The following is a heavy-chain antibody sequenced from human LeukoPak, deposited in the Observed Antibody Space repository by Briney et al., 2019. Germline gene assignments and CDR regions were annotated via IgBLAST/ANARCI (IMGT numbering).Heavy chain of an antibody. D-gene: IGHD2/OR15-2a*01. CDR2: ISSRSILI. CDR1: GFTFTGHS. Sequence: GGSLRLSCAASGFTFTGHSMNWVRQAPGKGLEWVSYISSRSILIHYADSVKGGFTISRDDARSSLYLQMNSLRAEDTAVYYCARGYIPPFTLNKYYSFMDVWGKGATVTVSS. V-gene: IGHV3-48*01. J-gene: IGHJ6*03. CDR3: ARGYIPPFTLNKYYSFMDV.